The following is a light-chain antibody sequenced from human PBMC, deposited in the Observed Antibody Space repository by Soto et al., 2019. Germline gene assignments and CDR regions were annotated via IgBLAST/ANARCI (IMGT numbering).Light chain of an antibody. Sequence: SVLTQPPSVSGAPGQRVTISCTGSSSNIGAGYDVHWYQQLPGTAPKLLIYGNSNRPSGVPDRFSGSKSGTLASPAITGLLAEDEADCFCQSYDRSLSGWCFGGGTKLTVL. V-gene: IGLV1-40*01. CDR1: SSNIGAGYD. CDR2: GNS. J-gene: IGLJ2*01. CDR3: QSYDRSLSGWC.